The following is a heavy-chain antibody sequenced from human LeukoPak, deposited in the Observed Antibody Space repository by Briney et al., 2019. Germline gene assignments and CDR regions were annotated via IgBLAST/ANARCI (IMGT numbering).Heavy chain of an antibody. CDR3: ARAPHYSNYGPYYYGMDV. D-gene: IGHD4-11*01. J-gene: IGHJ6*02. V-gene: IGHV3-11*06. CDR1: GFTFSDCY. CDR2: ISSSSSYT. Sequence: SGGSLRLSCAASGFTFSDCYMSWIRQAPGKGLEWVSYISSSSSYTNYADSVKGRFTISRDNAKNSLYLQMNSLRAEDTAVYYCARAPHYSNYGPYYYGMDVWGQGTTVTVSS.